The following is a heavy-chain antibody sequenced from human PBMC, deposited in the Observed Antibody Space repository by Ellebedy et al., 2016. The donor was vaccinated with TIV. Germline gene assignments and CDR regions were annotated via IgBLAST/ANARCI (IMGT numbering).Heavy chain of an antibody. CDR1: EFTFTTYT. Sequence: GESLKISCEASEFTFTTYTMNWVRQAPGKGLEWVSSISSSSNYRHYADSLKGRVTISRDNAKNSLYLQMNSLRAEDTAVYYCATDRGEDGLLSFFDFWGHGTLVTVSA. V-gene: IGHV3-21*01. D-gene: IGHD2/OR15-2a*01. CDR3: ATDRGEDGLLSFFDF. J-gene: IGHJ4*01. CDR2: ISSSSNYR.